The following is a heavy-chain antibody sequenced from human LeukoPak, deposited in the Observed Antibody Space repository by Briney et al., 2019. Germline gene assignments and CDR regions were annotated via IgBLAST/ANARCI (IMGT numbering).Heavy chain of an antibody. J-gene: IGHJ4*02. CDR2: ISSSGGSV. V-gene: IGHV3-48*03. D-gene: IGHD3-10*01. CDR1: GFTFTNYE. Sequence: GSLRLSCAASGFTFTNYEMNWVRQAPGKGLEWVSYISSSGGSVYYADSVKGRFTISRDNAKNSVYLQMNSLRAEDTAVYYCASQWFGDFYLDYWGQGTLVTVSS. CDR3: ASQWFGDFYLDY.